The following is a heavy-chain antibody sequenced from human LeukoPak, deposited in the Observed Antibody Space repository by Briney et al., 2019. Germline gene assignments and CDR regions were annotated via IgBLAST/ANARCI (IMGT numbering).Heavy chain of an antibody. CDR3: ARNEYYYDSSGSTGPLDY. Sequence: ASVKVSCKASGYTFTGYYIHWVRQAPGQGLEWMGWINPKSGATYFAQNFLGRVTMTRDTSISTAYMELSRLTSDDTAVYYCARNEYYYDSSGSTGPLDYWGQGTLVTVSS. V-gene: IGHV1-2*02. J-gene: IGHJ4*02. D-gene: IGHD3-22*01. CDR2: INPKSGAT. CDR1: GYTFTGYY.